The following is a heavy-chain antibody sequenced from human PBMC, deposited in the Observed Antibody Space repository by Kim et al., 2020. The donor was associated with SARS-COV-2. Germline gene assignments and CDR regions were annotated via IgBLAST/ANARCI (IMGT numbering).Heavy chain of an antibody. CDR1: GGSISSSSYY. CDR3: ARYKGYCSGGSCYGTFDY. V-gene: IGHV4-39*01. CDR2: IYYSGST. Sequence: SETLSLTCTVSGGSISSSSYYWGWIRQPPGKGLEWIGSIYYSGSTYYNPSLKSRVTISVDTSKNQFSLKLSSVTAADTAVYYCARYKGYCSGGSCYGTFDYWGQGTLGTVSS. J-gene: IGHJ4*02. D-gene: IGHD2-15*01.